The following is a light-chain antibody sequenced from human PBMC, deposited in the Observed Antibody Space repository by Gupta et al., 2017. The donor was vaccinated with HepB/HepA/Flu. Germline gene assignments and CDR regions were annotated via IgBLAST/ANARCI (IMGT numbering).Light chain of an antibody. V-gene: IGKV1-39*01. J-gene: IGKJ3*01. Sequence: DIQMAQSPPSLSASVGDRVTITCRASQSISTFLNWYQQRPGKAPKLLIFAASSLQSGVPSRFSGTKSGTDFTLTINNLQPEDFATYYCQQSYSALFTFGPGTKVDIK. CDR3: QQSYSALFT. CDR1: QSISTF. CDR2: AAS.